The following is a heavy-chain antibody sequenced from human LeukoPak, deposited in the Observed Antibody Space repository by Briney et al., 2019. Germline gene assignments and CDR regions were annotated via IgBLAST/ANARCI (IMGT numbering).Heavy chain of an antibody. CDR2: ISYDGSNR. J-gene: IGHJ4*02. D-gene: IGHD3-10*01. CDR1: GFTFSSYG. Sequence: GGSLRLSCAASGFTFSSYGMHWVRQAPGKGLEWVAVISYDGSNRYYADSVKGRFTISRDNSKNTLYLQMNSLRAEDTAVYYCARDATITMILGYFDDWGQGTLVTVSS. CDR3: ARDATITMILGYFDD. V-gene: IGHV3-30*03.